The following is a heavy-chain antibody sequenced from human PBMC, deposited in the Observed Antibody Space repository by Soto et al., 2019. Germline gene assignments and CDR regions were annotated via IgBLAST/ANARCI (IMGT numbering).Heavy chain of an antibody. CDR1: GFTFSSYA. V-gene: IGHV3-30-3*01. J-gene: IGHJ4*02. CDR2: ISYDGSNK. Sequence: QVQLVESGGGVVQPGRSLRLSCAASGFTFSSYAMHWVRQATGKGLEWVAVISYDGSNKYYADSVKGRFTISRDNSQNTLDQEMNIVRAEDTAVYYWARGVGGSFDYWGQETLVTVSS. CDR3: ARGVGGSFDY. D-gene: IGHD3-16*01.